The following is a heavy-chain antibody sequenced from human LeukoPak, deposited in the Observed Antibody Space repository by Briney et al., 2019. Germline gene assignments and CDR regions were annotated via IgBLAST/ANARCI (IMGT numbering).Heavy chain of an antibody. CDR3: AKDSYYSGWYLNYYYGMDV. Sequence: GGSLRLSCAASGFTFSSYGMHWVRQAPGKGLEWVAVISYDGSNKYYADSVKVRFTISRDNSKNTLYLQMNSLRAEDTAVYYCAKDSYYSGWYLNYYYGMDVWGQGTTVTVSS. J-gene: IGHJ6*02. CDR1: GFTFSSYG. V-gene: IGHV3-30*18. CDR2: ISYDGSNK. D-gene: IGHD6-19*01.